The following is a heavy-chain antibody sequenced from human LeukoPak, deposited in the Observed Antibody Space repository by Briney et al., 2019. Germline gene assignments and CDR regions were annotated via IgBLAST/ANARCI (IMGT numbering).Heavy chain of an antibody. CDR2: ISSSSYI. D-gene: IGHD3-9*01. CDR1: GFTFSSYN. CDR3: ARRKQVDWYVDY. V-gene: IGHV3-21*01. Sequence: PGGSLRLSCAASGFTFSSYNMNWVRQAPGKGLEWVSSISSSSYIYYADSVKGRFTISRDNAKNSLYLQMNSLRAEDTAVYYCARRKQVDWYVDYWGQGTLVTVSS. J-gene: IGHJ4*02.